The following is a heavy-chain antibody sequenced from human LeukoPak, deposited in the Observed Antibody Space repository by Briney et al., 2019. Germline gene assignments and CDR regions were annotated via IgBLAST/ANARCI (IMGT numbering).Heavy chain of an antibody. CDR3: ARVRPGSSGSYYRTS. Sequence: PGGSLRLSCVGAGFPFSDFHMSWIRQAPGKGLEWVSYITSGGGFKYYADSVKGRFSISRDDSKNSVFLQMNSLRVEGTAVYYCARVRPGSSGSYYRTSWGQGTLVTVSS. D-gene: IGHD3-22*01. CDR1: GFPFSDFH. J-gene: IGHJ4*02. CDR2: ITSGGGFK. V-gene: IGHV3-11*04.